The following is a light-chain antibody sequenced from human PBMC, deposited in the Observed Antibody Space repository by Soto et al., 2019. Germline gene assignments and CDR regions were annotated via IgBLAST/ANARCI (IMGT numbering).Light chain of an antibody. V-gene: IGKV3-11*01. Sequence: EIVLTQSPATLSLSPGERATLSCRASQSVSSYLAWYQQKPGQAPRLFIYDASNRATGIPARFSGSGSRTDFTLTISSLEPEDFAVYYCQQRSNWPPWTFGQGTKVEIK. J-gene: IGKJ1*01. CDR2: DAS. CDR1: QSVSSY. CDR3: QQRSNWPPWT.